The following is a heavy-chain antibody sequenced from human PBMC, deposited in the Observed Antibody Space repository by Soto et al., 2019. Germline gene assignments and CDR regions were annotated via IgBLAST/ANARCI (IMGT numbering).Heavy chain of an antibody. CDR3: ARARSIVGATDY. J-gene: IGHJ4*02. Sequence: SETLSLTCAVYGGSFSGYYWSWIRQPPGKGLEWIGEINHSGSTNYNPSLKSRVTISVDTSKNQFPLKLSSVTAADTAVYYCARARSIVGATDYWGQGTLVTVS. CDR1: GGSFSGYY. CDR2: INHSGST. V-gene: IGHV4-34*01. D-gene: IGHD1-26*01.